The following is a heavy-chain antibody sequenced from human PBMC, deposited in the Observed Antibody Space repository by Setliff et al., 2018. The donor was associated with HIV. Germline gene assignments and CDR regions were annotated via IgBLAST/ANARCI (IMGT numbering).Heavy chain of an antibody. CDR1: GFTFSSYS. CDR2: ISSSSTHI. Sequence: PGGSLRLSCAASGFTFSSYSMNWVRQAPGKGLEWVSSISSSSTHIYYADSVKGRFTISRDNAKNSLYLQMNSLRAEVTAVYYCARAWYSSSQIGYWGQGTLVTVSS. CDR3: ARAWYSSSQIGY. J-gene: IGHJ4*02. V-gene: IGHV3-21*01. D-gene: IGHD6-6*01.